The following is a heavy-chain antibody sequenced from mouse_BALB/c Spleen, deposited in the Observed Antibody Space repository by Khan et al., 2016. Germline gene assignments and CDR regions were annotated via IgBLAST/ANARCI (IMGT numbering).Heavy chain of an antibody. Sequence: EVKLEVSGPGLVKPSQSLSLTCTVTGYSITSDYAWNWIRQFPGNKLEWMGYISYSSYTIYNPSLKSRISITRDTSKNQFFLQVNSVTTEDTATYYCARYDYDWYFDVWGAGTSVTVSS. V-gene: IGHV3-2*02. D-gene: IGHD2-4*01. CDR3: ARYDYDWYFDV. CDR2: ISYSSYT. CDR1: GYSITSDYA. J-gene: IGHJ1*01.